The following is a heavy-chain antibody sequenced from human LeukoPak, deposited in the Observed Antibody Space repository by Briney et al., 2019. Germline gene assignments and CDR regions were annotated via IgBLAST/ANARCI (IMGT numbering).Heavy chain of an antibody. D-gene: IGHD3-22*01. CDR1: GFTFSSYA. CDR2: ISGGGDNT. J-gene: IGHJ4*02. Sequence: GGSLRLSCAASGFTFSSYAMSWVRQAPGKGLEWVSGISGGGDNTYYADSVKGRFTISRDNSKDALYVQVNSLGTEDTAAYYCAKGSYYDSSGSFYFDYWGQGTLVTVSS. V-gene: IGHV3-23*01. CDR3: AKGSYYDSSGSFYFDY.